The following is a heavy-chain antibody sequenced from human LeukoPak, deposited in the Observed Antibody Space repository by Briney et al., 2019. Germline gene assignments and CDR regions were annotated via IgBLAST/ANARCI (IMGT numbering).Heavy chain of an antibody. D-gene: IGHD1-14*01. CDR1: GFTFDDYA. J-gene: IGHJ4*02. CDR2: ISWNSGSI. CDR3: ARTTYTSPDY. V-gene: IGHV3-9*03. Sequence: GGSLRLSCAASGFTFDDYAMHWVRQAPGKGLEWVSGISWNSGSIGYADSVKGRFTISRDISKNTLYLQMGSLRAEDMAVYYCARTTYTSPDYWGQGTLVTVSS.